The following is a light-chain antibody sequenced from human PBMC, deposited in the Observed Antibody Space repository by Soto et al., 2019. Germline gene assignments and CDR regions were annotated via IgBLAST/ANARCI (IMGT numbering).Light chain of an antibody. CDR1: QRVGDD. Sequence: ETVMTQSPATLSVSPGQGATLSCRACQRVGDDLAWYQQKPGQAPRLLIYGASTRATAIPARFSGSGSGTEFTLTISSLQSEDSAVYYCQQYNNWPLTFGGGTKVDIK. CDR3: QQYNNWPLT. CDR2: GAS. J-gene: IGKJ4*01. V-gene: IGKV3-15*01.